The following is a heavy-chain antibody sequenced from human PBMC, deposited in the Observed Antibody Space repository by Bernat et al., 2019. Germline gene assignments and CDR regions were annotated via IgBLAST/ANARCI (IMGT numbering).Heavy chain of an antibody. V-gene: IGHV4-4*07. D-gene: IGHD1-1*01. CDR1: GDSINDYY. J-gene: IGHJ4*02. Sequence: QVQLQESGPGLLKPSETLSLTCTVSGDSINDYYWSWIRQPAGKGLEWIGRIYASGCTNYNPSLKSRVTMSIDTSNNPFSLTIWSVTAADTAVYYCARLYSQNWSEYYFDYWGQGILVTVSP. CDR3: ARLYSQNWSEYYFDY. CDR2: IYASGCT.